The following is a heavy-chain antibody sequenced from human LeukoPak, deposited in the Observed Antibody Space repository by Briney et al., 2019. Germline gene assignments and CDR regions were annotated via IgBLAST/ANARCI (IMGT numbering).Heavy chain of an antibody. CDR1: GFAFSNAW. J-gene: IGHJ4*02. V-gene: IGHV3-21*01. D-gene: IGHD6-6*01. CDR2: ISGSSTYI. CDR3: ARDIGSSSSGLDY. Sequence: PGGSLRLSCAASGFAFSNAWMSWVRQAPGKGLEWVSSISGSSTYIYYADPVKGRFTISRDNAKNSLYLQMSSLRPEDTAVYYCARDIGSSSSGLDYWGQGTLITVSS.